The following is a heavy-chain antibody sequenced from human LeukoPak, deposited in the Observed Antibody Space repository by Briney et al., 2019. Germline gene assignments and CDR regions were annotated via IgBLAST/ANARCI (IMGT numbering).Heavy chain of an antibody. CDR2: ISRSSSII. D-gene: IGHD3-22*01. J-gene: IGHJ4*02. CDR1: GFTFSSYS. CDR3: ARDGTSYYYDSSGHDY. Sequence: GGSLRLSCAASGFTFSSYSMNWVRQAPGRGVEWVSYISRSSSIIYQADSVRGRFTISRDNAKNSLYLQMNSLRDEDTAVYYCARDGTSYYYDSSGHDYWGQGTLVTVSS. V-gene: IGHV3-48*02.